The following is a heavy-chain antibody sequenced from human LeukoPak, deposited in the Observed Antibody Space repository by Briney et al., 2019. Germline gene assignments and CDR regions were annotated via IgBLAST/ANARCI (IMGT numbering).Heavy chain of an antibody. V-gene: IGHV1-2*02. J-gene: IGHJ5*02. CDR3: ARGTYGSGTYRWFDP. CDR2: INPDSGVA. Sequence: WASVKVSCKTSGYTFSGYNMFWVRQAPGQGLQCMGWINPDSGVANYTLDFQGRVTMTRDTSNSRVYMELSSLRSDDTAVYYCARGTYGSGTYRWFDPWGQGTQVTVST. D-gene: IGHD3-10*01. CDR1: GYTFSGYN.